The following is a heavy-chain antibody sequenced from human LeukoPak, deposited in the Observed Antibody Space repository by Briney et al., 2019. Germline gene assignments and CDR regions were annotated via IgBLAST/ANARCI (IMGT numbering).Heavy chain of an antibody. J-gene: IGHJ6*02. V-gene: IGHV4-59*01. D-gene: IGHD3-9*01. Sequence: PSETLSLTCTVSGGSISSYYWSWIRQPPGKGLEWIGYIYYSGSTNYNPSLKSRVTISVDTSKNQFSLKLSSVTAADTAVYYCARDQGGQYYDILTGYYSYYYGMDVWGQGTTVTVSS. CDR1: GGSISSYY. CDR3: ARDQGGQYYDILTGYYSYYYGMDV. CDR2: IYYSGST.